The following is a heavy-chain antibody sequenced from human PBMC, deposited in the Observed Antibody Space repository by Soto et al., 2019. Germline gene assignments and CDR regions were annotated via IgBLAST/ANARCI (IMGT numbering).Heavy chain of an antibody. V-gene: IGHV3-74*03. CDR2: VNNDGTDT. D-gene: IGHD6-13*01. CDR1: GFTFSNYW. Sequence: EVQLVESGGGLVQPGGSLRLSCAASGFTFSNYWMYWVRQAPGKGLVWVSRVNNDGTDTTHADSVKGRFTISRDNAEKTLYPQMNSPRAEDTAVEYCARGGLQHALDVWGQGSTVTVSS. CDR3: ARGGLQHALDV. J-gene: IGHJ6*02.